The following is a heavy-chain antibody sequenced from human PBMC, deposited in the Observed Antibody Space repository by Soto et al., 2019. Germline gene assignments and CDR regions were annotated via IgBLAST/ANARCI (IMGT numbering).Heavy chain of an antibody. Sequence: GESLKISCKGSGYSFTSYWIGWVRQMPGKGLEWMGIIYPGDSDTRYSPSFQGQVTISADKSISTAYLQWSSLKASDTAMYYCARHLPFNIVATILRYDAFDIWGQGTMVTVSS. CDR1: GYSFTSYW. CDR2: IYPGDSDT. D-gene: IGHD5-12*01. V-gene: IGHV5-51*01. J-gene: IGHJ3*02. CDR3: ARHLPFNIVATILRYDAFDI.